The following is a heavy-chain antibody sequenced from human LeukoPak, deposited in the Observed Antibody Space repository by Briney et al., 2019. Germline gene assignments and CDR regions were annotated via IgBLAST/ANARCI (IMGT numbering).Heavy chain of an antibody. CDR2: FKWNGGST. CDR1: GFTFDDYG. J-gene: IGHJ4*02. V-gene: IGHV3-20*01. D-gene: IGHD3-10*01. CDR3: ARSGFDYYGSGSYCNEFDY. Sequence: GGSLRLSCAASGFTFDDYGMSWVRQVPGKGLEWVSGFKWNGGSTRYADSVKGRFTISRDNAKNSLYLQMNSLRAEDTALYHRARSGFDYYGSGSYCNEFDYWGQGTLVTVSS.